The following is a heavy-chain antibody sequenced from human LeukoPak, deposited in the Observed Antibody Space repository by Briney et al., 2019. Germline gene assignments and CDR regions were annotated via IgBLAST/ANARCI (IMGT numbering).Heavy chain of an antibody. V-gene: IGHV3-66*01. CDR3: ARMPTVDDAFDI. CDR2: IYSGGST. J-gene: IGHJ3*02. Sequence: GGSLRLSCAASGFTVSSNYMSWVRQAPGKGLEWVSVIYSGGSTYYADSAKGRFTISRDNSRNTLYLQMNSLRAEDTAVYYCARMPTVDDAFDIWGQGTMVTVSS. D-gene: IGHD4-23*01. CDR1: GFTVSSNY.